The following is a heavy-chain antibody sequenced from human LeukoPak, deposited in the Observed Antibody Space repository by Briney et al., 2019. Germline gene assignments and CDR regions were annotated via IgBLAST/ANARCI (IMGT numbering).Heavy chain of an antibody. V-gene: IGHV3-23*01. CDR3: AKARAGDITAAFNY. CDR2: ISGSGGNT. J-gene: IGHJ4*02. CDR1: GFTFSSYS. Sequence: GGSLRLSCAASGFTFSSYSMNWVRQAPGKGLEWVSGISGSGGNTYYADSVKGRFTISRDNSENTLNLQMNSLGAEDTAIYYCAKARAGDITAAFNYWGQGTLVTVSS. D-gene: IGHD6-13*01.